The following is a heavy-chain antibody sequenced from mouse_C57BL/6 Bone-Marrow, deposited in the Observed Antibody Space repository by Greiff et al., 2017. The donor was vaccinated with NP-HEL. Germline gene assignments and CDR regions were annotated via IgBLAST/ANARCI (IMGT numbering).Heavy chain of an antibody. CDR1: GYAFTNYL. J-gene: IGHJ3*01. D-gene: IGHD5-1*01. CDR3: AVPSWFAY. CDR2: INPGSGGT. Sequence: VQVVESGAELVRPGTSVKVSCKASGYAFTNYLIEWVKQRPGQGLEWIGVINPGSGGTNYNEKFKGKATLTADKSSSTAYMQLSSLTSEDSAVYFCAVPSWFAYWGQGTLVTVSA. V-gene: IGHV1-54*01.